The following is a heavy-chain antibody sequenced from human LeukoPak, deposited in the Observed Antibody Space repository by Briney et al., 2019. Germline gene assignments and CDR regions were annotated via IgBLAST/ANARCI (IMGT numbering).Heavy chain of an antibody. CDR3: GGDSGTYDILTGYWGGDWFDP. CDR2: IYYSGST. D-gene: IGHD3-9*01. Sequence: SETLSLTCTVSGGSISSYYWGWIRQPPGKGLEWIGSIYYSGSTYYNPSLKSRVTISVDTSKNQFSLKLSSVTAADTAVYYCGGDSGTYDILTGYWGGDWFDPWGQGTLVTVSS. V-gene: IGHV4-39*07. J-gene: IGHJ5*02. CDR1: GGSISSYY.